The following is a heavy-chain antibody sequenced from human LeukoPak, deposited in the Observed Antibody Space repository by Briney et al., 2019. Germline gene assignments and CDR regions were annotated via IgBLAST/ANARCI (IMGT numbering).Heavy chain of an antibody. V-gene: IGHV4-34*08. Sequence: PGGSLRLSCAASGFTFSNAWMSWIRQPPGKGLEWIGEINHSGSTNYNPSLKSRVTISVDTSKNQFSLKLSSVTAADTAAYYCAYRWLYYGMDVWGQGTTVTVSS. CDR2: INHSGST. J-gene: IGHJ6*02. CDR3: AYRWLYYGMDV. CDR1: GFTFSNAW. D-gene: IGHD3-22*01.